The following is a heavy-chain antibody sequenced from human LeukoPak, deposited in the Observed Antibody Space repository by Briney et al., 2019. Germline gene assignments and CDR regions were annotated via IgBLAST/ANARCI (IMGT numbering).Heavy chain of an antibody. D-gene: IGHD5-18*01. CDR3: AREAQSYSFDY. V-gene: IGHV3-30*14. Sequence: GGSLRLSCAASGFTFSSYAMHWVRQAPGKGLEWVAVISYDGSNKYYADSVKGRFTISRDNSKNTLYLQMNSLRAEDTAVYYCAREAQSYSFDYWGQGTLVTVSS. CDR1: GFTFSSYA. J-gene: IGHJ4*02. CDR2: ISYDGSNK.